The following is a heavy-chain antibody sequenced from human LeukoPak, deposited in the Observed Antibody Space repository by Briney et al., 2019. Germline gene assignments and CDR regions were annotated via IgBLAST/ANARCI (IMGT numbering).Heavy chain of an antibody. D-gene: IGHD3-10*01. Sequence: GGSLRLSCAASGFNVSRNYMSWVRQAPGKGLEWVASIKQHASEKHYVDSVKGRFTISRDDARNSVSLHMSSLRDDDTALYYCTRGGSSYYAGWSDPWGQGSLVTVSS. CDR3: TRGGSSYYAGWSDP. J-gene: IGHJ5*02. CDR2: IKQHASEK. V-gene: IGHV3-7*03. CDR1: GFNVSRNY.